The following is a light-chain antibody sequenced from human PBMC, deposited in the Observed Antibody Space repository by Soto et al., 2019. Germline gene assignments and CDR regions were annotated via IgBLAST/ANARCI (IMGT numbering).Light chain of an antibody. J-gene: IGLJ2*01. V-gene: IGLV2-8*01. Sequence: QAVVTQPPSASGSPGQSVTISCTGTSRDVGGYNYVSWYQQHPGKAPKLMIYEVSKRPSGVPDRFSGSKSGSTASLTVSGLQAEDEADYYCSSYAGSKNLVFGGGTKVTVL. CDR2: EVS. CDR1: SRDVGGYNY. CDR3: SSYAGSKNLV.